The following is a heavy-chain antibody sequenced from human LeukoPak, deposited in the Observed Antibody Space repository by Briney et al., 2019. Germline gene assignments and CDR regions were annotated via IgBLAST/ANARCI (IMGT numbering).Heavy chain of an antibody. CDR1: GGSISSSSYY. V-gene: IGHV4-39*07. J-gene: IGHJ5*02. Sequence: PSETLSLTCTVSGGSISSSSYYWGWIRQPPGKGLEWIGSIYYSGSTYYNPSLKSRVTISVDTSKNQFSLKLSSVTAADTAVYYCARGLARGYSGYSMFDPWGQGTLVTVSS. CDR2: IYYSGST. CDR3: ARGLARGYSGYSMFDP. D-gene: IGHD5-12*01.